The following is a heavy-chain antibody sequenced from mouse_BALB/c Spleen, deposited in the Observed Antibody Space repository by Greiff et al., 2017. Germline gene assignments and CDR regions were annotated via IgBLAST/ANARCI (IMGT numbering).Heavy chain of an antibody. CDR2: IYPGDGDT. J-gene: IGHJ4*01. D-gene: IGHD1-1*02. V-gene: IGHV1-87*01. CDR1: GYTFTSYW. CDR3: ARFGNYAMDY. Sequence: QVQLQQPGAELVRPGASVKLSCKASGYTFTSYWMQWVKQRPGQGLEWIGAIYPGDGDTRYTQKFKGKATLTADKSSSTAYMQLSSLASEDSAVYYCARFGNYAMDYWGQGTSVTVSS.